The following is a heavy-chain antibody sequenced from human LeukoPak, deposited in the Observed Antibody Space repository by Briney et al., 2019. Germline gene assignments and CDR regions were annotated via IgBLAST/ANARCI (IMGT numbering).Heavy chain of an antibody. CDR1: GGSISSGSYY. D-gene: IGHD2-15*01. J-gene: IGHJ4*02. CDR3: ARAGGYCSAGSCYSFDY. V-gene: IGHV4-61*02. Sequence: SQTLSLTCTVSGGSISSGSYYWSWIRQPAGKGLEWIGRINTSGSANHNLSLNSRVTISVDTSKNQFSLKLSSVTAADTAVYYCARAGGYCSAGSCYSFDYWGQGTLVTVSS. CDR2: INTSGSA.